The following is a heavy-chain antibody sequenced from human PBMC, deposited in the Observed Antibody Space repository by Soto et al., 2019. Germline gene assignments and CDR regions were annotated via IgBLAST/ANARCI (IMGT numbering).Heavy chain of an antibody. CDR3: ARQFDSDTSGYYYAY. V-gene: IGHV1-69*13. Sequence: SVKVSCKASGGTFSRNTVSWVRQAPGQGLEWMGGIMPIFGSANYAQKFRGRVTITADENTRTVYMEMSSLRSEDTAVYYCARQFDSDTSGYYYAYWGQGTLVTVSS. J-gene: IGHJ4*02. CDR2: IMPIFGSA. D-gene: IGHD3-22*01. CDR1: GGTFSRNT.